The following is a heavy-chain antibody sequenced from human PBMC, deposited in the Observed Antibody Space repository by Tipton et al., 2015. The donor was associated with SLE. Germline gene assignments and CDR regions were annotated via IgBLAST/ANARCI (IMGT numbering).Heavy chain of an antibody. Sequence: TLSLTCTVSGGSISSYYWSWIRQPPGKGLEWIGYIYYSGSTNYNPSLKSRVTISVDTSKNQFSLKLSSVTAADTAVYYCAAGRELPVNYWGQGTLVTVSS. CDR1: GGSISSYY. D-gene: IGHD1-26*01. CDR3: AAGRELPVNY. J-gene: IGHJ4*02. CDR2: IYYSGST. V-gene: IGHV4-59*08.